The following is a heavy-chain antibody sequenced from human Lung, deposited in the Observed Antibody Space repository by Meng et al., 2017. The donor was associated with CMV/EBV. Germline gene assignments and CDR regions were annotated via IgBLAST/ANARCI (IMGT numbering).Heavy chain of an antibody. CDR3: ARPGTYSSGWYDY. CDR2: IYPGDSDT. V-gene: IGHV5-51*01. Sequence: GESXKISCKGSGYSFTSYWIGWVRQLPGKGLEWMGIIYPGDSDTRYSPSFQGQVTISADKSISTAYLQWSSLKASDTAMYYCARPGTYSSGWYDYWGQGTLVTVSS. J-gene: IGHJ4*02. CDR1: GYSFTSYW. D-gene: IGHD6-19*01.